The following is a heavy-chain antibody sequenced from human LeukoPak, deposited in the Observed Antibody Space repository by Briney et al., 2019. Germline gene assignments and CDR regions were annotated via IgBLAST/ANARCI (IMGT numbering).Heavy chain of an antibody. J-gene: IGHJ4*02. CDR1: GFTFTKCA. CDR2: ITAAGDTA. V-gene: IGHV3-23*01. CDR3: AGDRNSDWYSPLDY. D-gene: IGHD6-19*01. Sequence: GGSLRLSCVASGFTFTKCAMSWIRQAPGKGLEWVAIITAAGDTAYYADSVKGRFTISRDNSRNTVYMQMDSLRAEDTAIYYCAGDRNSDWYSPLDYWGQGSQVTVSP.